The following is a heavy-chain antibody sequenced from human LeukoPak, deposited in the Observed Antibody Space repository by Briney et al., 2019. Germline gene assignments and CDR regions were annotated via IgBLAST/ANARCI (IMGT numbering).Heavy chain of an antibody. CDR1: GGSISSGGYY. D-gene: IGHD4-11*01. CDR3: ARGSNYDYFDY. Sequence: SETLSLICTVSGGSISSGGYYWSWIRQHPGKDLEWIGYIYYSGSTYYNPSLKSRVTISVDTSKNQFSLKLSSVTAADTAVYYCARGSNYDYFDYWGQGTLVTVSS. V-gene: IGHV4-31*03. CDR2: IYYSGST. J-gene: IGHJ4*02.